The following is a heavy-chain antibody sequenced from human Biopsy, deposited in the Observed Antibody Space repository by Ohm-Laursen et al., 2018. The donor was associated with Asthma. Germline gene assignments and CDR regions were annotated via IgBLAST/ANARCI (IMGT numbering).Heavy chain of an antibody. Sequence: SQTLSLTCTVSYGSITSGGYYWTWIRQHPGKGLEWIGYISHSGSTYFNPSLKSRVTISLDRTKSQFSLKLSSVTAADTALYYCARAQAAQYYYGMDVWGQGTTVTVSS. CDR1: YGSITSGGYY. D-gene: IGHD6-25*01. CDR2: ISHSGST. V-gene: IGHV4-30-2*01. J-gene: IGHJ6*02. CDR3: ARAQAAQYYYGMDV.